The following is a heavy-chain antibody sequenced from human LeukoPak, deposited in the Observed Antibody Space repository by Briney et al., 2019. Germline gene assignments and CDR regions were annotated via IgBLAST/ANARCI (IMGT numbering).Heavy chain of an antibody. V-gene: IGHV3-33*01. CDR2: IWHDGSNK. J-gene: IGHJ3*01. Sequence: TGGSLRLSCAASGFTFSTYVIHWVRQAPGKGLEWVALIWHDGSNKYYGDSVKDRFTISRDNSKNTLYPQMDSLRDEDTAVYYCAREDDDWGPNTLDVWGQGTVVTVSS. CDR1: GFTFSTYV. D-gene: IGHD7-27*01. CDR3: AREDDDWGPNTLDV.